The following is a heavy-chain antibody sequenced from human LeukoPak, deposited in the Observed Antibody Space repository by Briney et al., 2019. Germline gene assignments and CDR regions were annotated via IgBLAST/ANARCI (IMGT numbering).Heavy chain of an antibody. Sequence: GRSLRLSCAASGFTFSSYAMHWVRQAPGKGLEWVAVISYDGSNKYYADSVKGRFTISRDNAKNTLYLQMNSLRAEDTAVDYCARDRAYSSGYRNDYYYGMDVWGKGTTVTVSS. V-gene: IGHV3-30*04. CDR3: ARDRAYSSGYRNDYYYGMDV. D-gene: IGHD6-19*01. CDR2: ISYDGSNK. CDR1: GFTFSSYA. J-gene: IGHJ6*04.